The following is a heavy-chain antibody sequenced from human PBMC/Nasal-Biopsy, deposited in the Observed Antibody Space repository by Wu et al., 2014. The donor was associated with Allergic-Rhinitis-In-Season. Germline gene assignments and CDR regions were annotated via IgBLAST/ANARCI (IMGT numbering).Heavy chain of an antibody. D-gene: IGHD2-15*01. CDR2: ISYDGSNK. V-gene: IGHV3-30*07. J-gene: IGHJ6*02. CDR3: ARTYCSGGSCYPYYYYGMDV. Sequence: VAVISYDGSNKYYVDSVKGRFTVSRDNSKDTLYLQMNSLRAEDTAVYYCARTYCSGGSCYPYYYYGMDVWGQGTTVTVSS.